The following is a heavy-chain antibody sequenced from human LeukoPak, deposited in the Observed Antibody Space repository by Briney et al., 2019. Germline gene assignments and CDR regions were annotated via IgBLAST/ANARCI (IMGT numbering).Heavy chain of an antibody. V-gene: IGHV1-2*02. Sequence: ASVKVSCKASGYTFTGYYMHWVRQAPGQGLEWMGWINPNSGGTNYAQKFQGRVTMTRDTSISTAYMELSRLGSDDTAVYYCARVLRYFDWLSRPDAFDIWGQGTMVTVSS. D-gene: IGHD3-9*01. CDR3: ARVLRYFDWLSRPDAFDI. CDR1: GYTFTGYY. CDR2: INPNSGGT. J-gene: IGHJ3*02.